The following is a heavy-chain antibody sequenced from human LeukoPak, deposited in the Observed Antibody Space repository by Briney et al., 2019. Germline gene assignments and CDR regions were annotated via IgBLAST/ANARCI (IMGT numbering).Heavy chain of an antibody. CDR3: ARGSPGYWGNVDY. CDR1: GGSVSSGSYY. J-gene: IGHJ4*02. V-gene: IGHV4-61*01. CDR2: IYYSGST. Sequence: SETLSLTCTVSGGSVSSGSYYWNWIRQPPGKGLEWIGYIYYSGSTNYNPSLKSRVTISVDTSKNQFSLKLSSVTAADTAVYYCARGSPGYWGNVDYWGQGTLVTVSS. D-gene: IGHD3-16*01.